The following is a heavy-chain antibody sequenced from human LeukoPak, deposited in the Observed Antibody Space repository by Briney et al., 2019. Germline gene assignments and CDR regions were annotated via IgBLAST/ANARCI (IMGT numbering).Heavy chain of an antibody. J-gene: IGHJ1*01. CDR2: LRYDGSTK. Sequence: GGSLRLSCETSGFTFSNYGMHWVRQAPGKGLEWVAFLRYDGSTKYYADSVKGRFTISRDNSKNTLYLQMNSLRAEDTAVYYCANKGGYDSPPWGQGTLVTVSS. CDR1: GFTFSNYG. CDR3: ANKGGYDSPP. V-gene: IGHV3-30*02. D-gene: IGHD3-22*01.